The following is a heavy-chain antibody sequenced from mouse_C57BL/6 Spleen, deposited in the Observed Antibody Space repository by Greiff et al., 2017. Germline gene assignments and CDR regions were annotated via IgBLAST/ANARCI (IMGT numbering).Heavy chain of an antibody. CDR3: ARDGIYYDYDDPFYYAMDY. J-gene: IGHJ4*01. Sequence: QVQLKQPGAELVKPGASVKMSCKASGYTFTSYWITWVKQRPGQGLEWIGDIYPGSGSTNYNEKFKSKATLTVDTSSSTAYMQLSSLTSEDSAVYYCARDGIYYDYDDPFYYAMDYWGQGTSVTVSS. V-gene: IGHV1-55*01. CDR2: IYPGSGST. CDR1: GYTFTSYW. D-gene: IGHD2-4*01.